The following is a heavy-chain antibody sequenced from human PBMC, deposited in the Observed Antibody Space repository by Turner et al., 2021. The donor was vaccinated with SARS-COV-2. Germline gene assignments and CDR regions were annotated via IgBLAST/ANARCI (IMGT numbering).Heavy chain of an antibody. CDR1: GCSISSSSYS. CDR2: IYYSAST. J-gene: IGHJ4*02. D-gene: IGHD1-26*01. CDR3: ARHSPELRGDYFDY. Sequence: QLQLQESGPGLVTPSETLSLTFTVAGCSISSSSYSWGWLRQPPGKGLEWTGYIYYSASTYYNPSLKSRVTISVDTSKNQFSLKLSSVTAADTAVYYCARHSPELRGDYFDYWGQGTLVTVSS. V-gene: IGHV4-39*01.